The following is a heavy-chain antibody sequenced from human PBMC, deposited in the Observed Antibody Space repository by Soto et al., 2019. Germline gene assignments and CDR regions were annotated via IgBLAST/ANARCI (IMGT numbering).Heavy chain of an antibody. V-gene: IGHV3-23*01. D-gene: IGHD6-19*01. CDR3: ASRSSGWYFDY. CDR1: GFTFSSYA. J-gene: IGHJ4*02. Sequence: SLRLSCAASGFTFSSYAMNWVRQAPGKGLEWVSVISGSGDSTYYADSVKGRFTISRDNCKNTLYLQMNSLRAEDTAVYYCASRSSGWYFDYWGQGTLVTVSS. CDR2: ISGSGDST.